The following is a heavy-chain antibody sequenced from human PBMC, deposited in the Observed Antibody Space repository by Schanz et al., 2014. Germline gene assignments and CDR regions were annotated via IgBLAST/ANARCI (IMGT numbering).Heavy chain of an antibody. Sequence: EVQLLESGGGLVQPGGSLRLSCAASGFTFSSYAMRWIRQAPGKGLEWVSYIDGKSTTVYYADSVKGRFTISRDNAKNSLYLQMNSLRAEDTAIYYCAKLSSSGRLAGYFDYWGQGALVTVSS. CDR1: GFTFSSYA. V-gene: IGHV3-48*04. CDR3: AKLSSSGRLAGYFDY. D-gene: IGHD6-19*01. CDR2: IDGKSTTV. J-gene: IGHJ4*02.